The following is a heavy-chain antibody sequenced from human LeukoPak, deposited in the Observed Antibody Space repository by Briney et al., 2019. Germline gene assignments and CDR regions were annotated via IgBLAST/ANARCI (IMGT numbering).Heavy chain of an antibody. Sequence: GGSLKLSCAASGFSFSGSGMHWVRQASGKGLEWVGHIRSKADNYATTYAAWVKCRFTISRDDSKNTAYLQMNSPKTEDSAVYYCTTLGSSQVAARDYWGQGALATVSS. J-gene: IGHJ4*02. V-gene: IGHV3-73*01. CDR2: IRSKADNYAT. CDR3: TTLGSSQVAARDY. D-gene: IGHD1-26*01. CDR1: GFSFSGSG.